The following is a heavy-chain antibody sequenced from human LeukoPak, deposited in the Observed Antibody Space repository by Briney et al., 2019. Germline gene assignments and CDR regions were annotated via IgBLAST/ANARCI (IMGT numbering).Heavy chain of an antibody. Sequence: PRGSLTLSCAASGFTFSSYAISWVRQAPGKGLEWVSAITGSGCSTYYADSVQGLFTISRDNSRNTLYLQMNSLRAEDTAVYYCAPWEPRGHYYMDVWGKGTPATVSS. CDR3: APWEPRGHYYMDV. V-gene: IGHV3-23*01. D-gene: IGHD1-26*01. J-gene: IGHJ6*03. CDR2: ITGSGCST. CDR1: GFTFSSYA.